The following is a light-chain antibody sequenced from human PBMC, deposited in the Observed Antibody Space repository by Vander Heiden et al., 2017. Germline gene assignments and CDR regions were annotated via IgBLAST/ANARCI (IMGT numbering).Light chain of an antibody. CDR2: AAS. V-gene: IGKV1-39*01. J-gene: IGKJ2*01. Sequence: DIQMTQSPSSLSASIGDRVSITCRASRNINTYLNWNQQKPGRAPRLMIYAASSLQSGVPSRFSGSGSGTDFTLTISNLQPEDFATYYCQQAYSIPPEYTFGQGTKLEIK. CDR3: QQAYSIPPEYT. CDR1: RNINTY.